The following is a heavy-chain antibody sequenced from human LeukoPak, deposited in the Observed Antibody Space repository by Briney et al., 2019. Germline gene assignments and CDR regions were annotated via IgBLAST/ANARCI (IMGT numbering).Heavy chain of an antibody. D-gene: IGHD5-12*01. CDR3: AKAVANHHFDF. V-gene: IGHV3-33*06. Sequence: GGSLRLSCAASGFTFSSYGMHWVRQAPGKGLEWVAVIWYDGSNKYYADSVKGRFTISRDNSKNTLYLQMNSLRAEDTAVYYCAKAVANHHFDFWGQGTLVTVSS. CDR1: GFTFSSYG. CDR2: IWYDGSNK. J-gene: IGHJ4*02.